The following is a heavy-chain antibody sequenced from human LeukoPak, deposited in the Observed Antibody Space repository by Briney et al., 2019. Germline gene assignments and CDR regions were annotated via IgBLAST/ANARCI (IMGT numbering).Heavy chain of an antibody. CDR2: ISYDGSNK. J-gene: IGHJ4*02. CDR3: AKETPGAAMDRFDY. Sequence: GGSLRLSCAASGFTFSSYGMHWVRQAPGKGLEWVAVISYDGSNKYYADSVKGRFTISRDNSKNTLYLQMNSLRAEDTAVYYCAKETPGAAMDRFDYWGQGTLVTVSS. D-gene: IGHD5-18*01. CDR1: GFTFSSYG. V-gene: IGHV3-30*18.